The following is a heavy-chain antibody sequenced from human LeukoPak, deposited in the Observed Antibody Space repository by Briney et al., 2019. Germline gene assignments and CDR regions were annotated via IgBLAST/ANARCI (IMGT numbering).Heavy chain of an antibody. D-gene: IGHD6-13*01. CDR2: ISSSGSTI. CDR3: AKGAAAGLNLFDY. J-gene: IGHJ4*02. Sequence: PGGSLRLSCAASGFTFSSYEMNWVRQAPGKGLEWVSYISSSGSTIYYADSVKGRFTISRDNSKNTLYLQMNSLRAEDTAVYYCAKGAAAGLNLFDYWGQGTLVTVSS. CDR1: GFTFSSYE. V-gene: IGHV3-48*03.